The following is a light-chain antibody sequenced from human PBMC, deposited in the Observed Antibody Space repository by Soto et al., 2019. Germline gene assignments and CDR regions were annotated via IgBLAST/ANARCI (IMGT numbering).Light chain of an antibody. CDR2: AAS. CDR1: QSIDTF. V-gene: IGKV1-39*01. Sequence: DIQMTQSPSSLSASVGDRVTITCRASQSIDTFLNWYQQRPGKAPKLLIYAASSLQSGVPSTFSGSGSGTDFTLTISSLQPEDVATYFCQQCLRIPLTFGGGTKVDIK. CDR3: QQCLRIPLT. J-gene: IGKJ4*01.